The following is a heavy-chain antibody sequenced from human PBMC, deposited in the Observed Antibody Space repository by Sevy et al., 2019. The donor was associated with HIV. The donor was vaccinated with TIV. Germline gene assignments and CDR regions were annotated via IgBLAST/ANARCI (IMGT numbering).Heavy chain of an antibody. V-gene: IGHV3-23*01. CDR3: VKETRSGYLP. Sequence: GGSLRLSCTVSGFNFITYVMTWVRQAPGKGLEWVSTISPNGGSKYYEDSVKGRFTISRDNSKNTVFLQMNSLRAEDTAIYYCVKETRSGYLPWGQGTLVTVSS. D-gene: IGHD3-3*01. CDR2: ISPNGGSK. J-gene: IGHJ5*02. CDR1: GFNFITYV.